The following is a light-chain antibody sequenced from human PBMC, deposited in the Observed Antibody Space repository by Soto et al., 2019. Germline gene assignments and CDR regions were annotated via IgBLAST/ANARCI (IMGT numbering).Light chain of an antibody. CDR3: SSHTSSSTRV. J-gene: IGLJ3*02. CDR1: SSDVGGYNY. V-gene: IGLV2-14*01. CDR2: DVS. Sequence: QSALTQPASVSGSPGQSITISCTGTSSDVGGYNYVSWYQQHPGKAPKLMFYDVSNRPSGVSNRFSGSKSGNTASLTISGLQAEDEADYYCSSHTSSSTRVFGGGTKVTVL.